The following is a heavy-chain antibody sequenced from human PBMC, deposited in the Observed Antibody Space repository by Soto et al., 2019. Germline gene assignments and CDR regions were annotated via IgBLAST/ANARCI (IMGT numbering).Heavy chain of an antibody. V-gene: IGHV3-30-3*01. D-gene: IGHD3-10*01. CDR2: ILHDGNNK. J-gene: IGHJ4*02. CDR3: ARDDEDGSYCDLGY. CDR1: GFTFSSYI. Sequence: GGSLRLSCAASGFTFSSYIMHWVRQAPGKGLEWVAMILHDGNNKYYADSVKGRFTISRDNSKNTLYLQMNSLTTEDTAIYYSARDDEDGSYCDLGYWGQGT.